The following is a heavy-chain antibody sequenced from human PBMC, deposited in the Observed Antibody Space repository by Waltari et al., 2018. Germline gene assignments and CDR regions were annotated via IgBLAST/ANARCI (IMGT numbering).Heavy chain of an antibody. CDR3: ARRMDGPMIY. CDR2: INHSGST. CDR1: GGSFSGYY. D-gene: IGHD3-16*01. Sequence: QVQLQQWGAGLLKPSETLSLTCAVYGGSFSGYYWSWIRQPPGKGLEWIGEINHSGSTNYNPSLKSRVTISVDTSKNQFSLKLSSVTAADTAVYYCARRMDGPMIYWGQGTLVTVSS. J-gene: IGHJ4*02. V-gene: IGHV4-34*01.